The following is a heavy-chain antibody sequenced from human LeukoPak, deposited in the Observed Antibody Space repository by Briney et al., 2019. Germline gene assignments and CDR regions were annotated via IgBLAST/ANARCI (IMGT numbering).Heavy chain of an antibody. J-gene: IGHJ3*02. Sequence: PSETLSLTCTVSGGSISSSSYYWSWIRQPPGEGLEWIGYIYYSGSTNYNPSLKSRVTISVDTSKNQFSLKLSSVTAADTAVYYCARADVWSAFDIWGQRTMVTVSS. D-gene: IGHD2-8*01. CDR1: GGSISSSSYY. V-gene: IGHV4-61*01. CDR2: IYYSGST. CDR3: ARADVWSAFDI.